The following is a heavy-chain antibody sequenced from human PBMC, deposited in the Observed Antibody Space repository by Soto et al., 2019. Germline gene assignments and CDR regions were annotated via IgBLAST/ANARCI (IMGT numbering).Heavy chain of an antibody. D-gene: IGHD2-2*01. CDR1: GYTFTGYY. Sequence: ASVQVSCKASGYTFTGYYMHWVRQAPGQGLEWMGWINPNSGGTNYAQKFQGWVTMTRDTSISTAFMELSRLRSDDTAVYYCARGRPDCSSTSCSTADWFDPWGQGTLVTVSS. J-gene: IGHJ5*02. CDR2: INPNSGGT. CDR3: ARGRPDCSSTSCSTADWFDP. V-gene: IGHV1-2*04.